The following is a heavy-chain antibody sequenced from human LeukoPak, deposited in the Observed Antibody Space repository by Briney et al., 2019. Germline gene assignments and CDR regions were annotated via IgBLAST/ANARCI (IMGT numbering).Heavy chain of an antibody. CDR3: ARHRSSWLIDY. Sequence: GGSLRLSCAASGFTFNTYAMSWVRQAPWEGLQWVSGISDSGGNTCYADSVRGRFTISRDNSKNTLYLQMNSLRAEDTAVYYCARHRSSWLIDYWGQGTLVTVSS. CDR1: GFTFNTYA. J-gene: IGHJ4*02. V-gene: IGHV3-23*01. CDR2: ISDSGGNT. D-gene: IGHD6-6*01.